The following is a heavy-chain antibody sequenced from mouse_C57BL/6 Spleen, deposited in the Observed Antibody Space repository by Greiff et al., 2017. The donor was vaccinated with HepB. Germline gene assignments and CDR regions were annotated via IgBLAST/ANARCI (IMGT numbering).Heavy chain of an antibody. J-gene: IGHJ2*01. Sequence: EVQLQQSGPELVKPGASVKISCKASGYTFTDYYMNWVKQSHGKSLEWIGDINPNNGGTSYNQKFKGKATLTVDKSSSTAYMELRSLTSEDSAVYYCYVTGTSYWGQGTTLTVSS. D-gene: IGHD4-1*01. CDR3: YVTGTSY. CDR1: GYTFTDYY. V-gene: IGHV1-26*01. CDR2: INPNNGGT.